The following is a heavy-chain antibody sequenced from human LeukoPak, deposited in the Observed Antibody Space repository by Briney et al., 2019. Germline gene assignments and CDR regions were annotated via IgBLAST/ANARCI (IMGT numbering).Heavy chain of an antibody. CDR2: IYYSGST. V-gene: IGHV4-59*01. J-gene: IGHJ4*02. Sequence: SETLSLTCTVSGGSISRYYWSWIRQPPGKGLEWIGYIYYSGSTKYNPSLKSRVTISVDTSKNQFSLKLNSVTAADTAVYYCARLGRNTMVRRVPNGGLGWGQGTLVTVSS. CDR3: ARLGRNTMVRRVPNGGLG. CDR1: GGSISRYY. D-gene: IGHD3-10*01.